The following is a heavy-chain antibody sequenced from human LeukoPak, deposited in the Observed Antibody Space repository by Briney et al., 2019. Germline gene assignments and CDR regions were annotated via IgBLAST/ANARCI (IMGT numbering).Heavy chain of an antibody. CDR3: ATSPYSSGWLSPFDY. D-gene: IGHD6-19*01. CDR1: GFTFSSYA. CDR2: ISSNGGST. J-gene: IGHJ4*02. V-gene: IGHV3-64*01. Sequence: GGSLRLSCAASGFTFSSYAMHWVRQAPGKGLEYVSAISSNGGSTYYANSVKGRFTISRDNSKNTLYLQMNSLRAEDTAVYYCATSPYSSGWLSPFDYWGQGTLVTVSS.